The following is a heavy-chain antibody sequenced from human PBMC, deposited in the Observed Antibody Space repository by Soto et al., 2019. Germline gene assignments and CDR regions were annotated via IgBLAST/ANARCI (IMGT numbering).Heavy chain of an antibody. D-gene: IGHD3-3*01. J-gene: IGHJ6*02. Sequence: SETLSLTCAVYGGSVSGYYWTWLRQPRGKGLEWIGEINHSGSTDYNPALKSRVTMSVDTSKNQFSLRVTSVTAADTAVYYCARARFDSWSHIYYGLDVWGQGTTVTVSS. V-gene: IGHV4-34*01. CDR2: INHSGST. CDR1: GGSVSGYY. CDR3: ARARFDSWSHIYYGLDV.